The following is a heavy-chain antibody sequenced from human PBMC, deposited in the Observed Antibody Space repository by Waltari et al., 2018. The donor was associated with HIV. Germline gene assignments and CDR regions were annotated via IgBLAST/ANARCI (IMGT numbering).Heavy chain of an antibody. J-gene: IGHJ3*02. CDR3: ARHRGESVSDAFDM. CDR1: GASISSSSYY. Sequence: QLQLQESGPGLVKPSETLSLTCTVSGASISSSSYYWGWIRQPPGKGLEWIGSMYYSGCTYYNPSLKSRVSISVATSKNQFSLKLSSGTAADTAVYYCARHRGESVSDAFDMWGQGTMVTVSS. V-gene: IGHV4-39*01. CDR2: MYYSGCT. D-gene: IGHD2-8*01.